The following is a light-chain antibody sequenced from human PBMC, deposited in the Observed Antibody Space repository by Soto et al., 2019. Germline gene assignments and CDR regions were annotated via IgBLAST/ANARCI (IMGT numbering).Light chain of an antibody. J-gene: IGKJ3*01. V-gene: IGKV1-27*01. CDR2: AAS. CDR3: QKYNSAPPGFT. Sequence: DIQMTQSPSSLSASLGDRVTITCRASQGISNYLAWYQQKPGKVPKLLIYAASTLQSGVPSRFSGSGSGTDFTLTISSLQPEDVATYYCQKYNSAPPGFTFGPGTKVDIK. CDR1: QGISNY.